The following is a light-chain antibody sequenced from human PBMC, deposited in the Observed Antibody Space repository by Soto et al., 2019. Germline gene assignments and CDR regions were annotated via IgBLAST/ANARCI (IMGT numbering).Light chain of an antibody. V-gene: IGLV1-40*01. J-gene: IGLJ1*01. CDR2: GNS. CDR1: SSNIGAGYD. CDR3: QSYDSSLSGSNV. Sequence: QSVLTRPPSVSGSPGQRVTIFCTGSSSNIGAGYDVHWYQQLPGTAPKLLIYGNSNRPSGVPDRFSGSKSGTSASLAITGLQAEDEADYYCQSYDSSLSGSNVFGTGTKVTVL.